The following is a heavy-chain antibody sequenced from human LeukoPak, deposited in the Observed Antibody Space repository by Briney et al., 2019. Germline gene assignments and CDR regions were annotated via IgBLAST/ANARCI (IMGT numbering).Heavy chain of an antibody. V-gene: IGHV4-4*09. J-gene: IGHJ4*02. CDR1: GGSINTYY. CDR2: IYSSGST. CDR3: ARHIGGDRFSLFDY. D-gene: IGHD2-21*01. Sequence: SETLSLTCTVSGGSINTYYWSWIRQPPGKGLEWIGYIYSSGSTNYNPSLKSRVTTSVDTSKNQFSLNLSSVTAADTAVYFCARHIGGDRFSLFDYWGQGTLVTVSS.